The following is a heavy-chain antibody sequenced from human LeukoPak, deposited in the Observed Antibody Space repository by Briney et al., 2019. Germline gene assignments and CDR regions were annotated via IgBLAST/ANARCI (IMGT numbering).Heavy chain of an antibody. CDR2: INHSGST. D-gene: IGHD3-22*01. V-gene: IGHV4-34*01. Sequence: SETLSLTCAVYGGSFSGYYWSWIRQPPGKGLEWIGEINHSGSTNYNPSLKSRVTISVDTSKNQFSLKLSSVTAADTAVYYCAGSPFDDSSGLDYWGQGTLVTVSS. CDR3: AGSPFDDSSGLDY. CDR1: GGSFSGYY. J-gene: IGHJ4*02.